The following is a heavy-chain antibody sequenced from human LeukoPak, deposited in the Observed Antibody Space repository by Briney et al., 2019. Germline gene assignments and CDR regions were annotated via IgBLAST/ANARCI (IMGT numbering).Heavy chain of an antibody. V-gene: IGHV3-30*02. CDR3: AKDRFPFMVPADMDFDY. D-gene: IGHD2-2*01. Sequence: GGSLRLSCAASGFTFSSYGMHWVRQAPGKGLEWVAFIRYDGSNKYYADSVKGRFTISRDNSKNTLYLQMNSLRAEDTAVYYCAKDRFPFMVPADMDFDYWGQGTLVTVSS. J-gene: IGHJ4*02. CDR1: GFTFSSYG. CDR2: IRYDGSNK.